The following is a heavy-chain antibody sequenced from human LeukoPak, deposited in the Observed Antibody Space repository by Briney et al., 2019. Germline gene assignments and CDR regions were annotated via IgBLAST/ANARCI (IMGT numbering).Heavy chain of an antibody. J-gene: IGHJ4*02. CDR1: GFTFSSYW. CDR2: IKQDGSEK. CDR3: ARASGGFYGSGSSDY. D-gene: IGHD3-10*01. V-gene: IGHV3-7*01. Sequence: GGSLRLSCAASGFTFSSYWMSWVRQAPGKGLEWVANIKQDGSEKYYVDSVKGRFTISRDNAKNSPYLQMNSLRAEDTAVYYCARASGGFYGSGSSDYWGQGTLVTVSS.